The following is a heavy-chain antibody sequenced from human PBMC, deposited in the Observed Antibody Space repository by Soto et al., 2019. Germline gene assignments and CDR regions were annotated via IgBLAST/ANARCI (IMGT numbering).Heavy chain of an antibody. J-gene: IGHJ4*02. Sequence: GGSLRLSCAASGFTFTRYSMNWVRQAPGKGLEWVSSISSTTNYIYYADSMKGRFTVSRDNAKNPVYLEMNSLSAEDTALYYCARESEDLTSNFDYWGQGTLVTVS. V-gene: IGHV3-21*01. CDR3: ARESEDLTSNFDY. CDR2: ISSTTNYI. CDR1: GFTFTRYS.